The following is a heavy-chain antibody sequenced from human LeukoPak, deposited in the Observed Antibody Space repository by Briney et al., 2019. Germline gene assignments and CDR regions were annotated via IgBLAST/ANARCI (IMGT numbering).Heavy chain of an antibody. CDR1: GFTFTSST. V-gene: IGHV1-58*02. J-gene: IGHJ6*02. CDR3: AAVRSSYYYYGMDV. CDR2: IVVGSGNT. Sequence: GASVKVSCKASGFTFTSSTMQWVRQARGQCLEWIGWIVVGSGNTHYAQKFQERVTITRDMSTSTAYMELSSLRSEDTAVYYCAAVRSSYYYYGMDVWGQGTTVTVSS. D-gene: IGHD6-6*01.